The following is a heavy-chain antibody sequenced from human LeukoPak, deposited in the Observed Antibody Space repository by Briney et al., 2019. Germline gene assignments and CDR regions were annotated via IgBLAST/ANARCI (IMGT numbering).Heavy chain of an antibody. Sequence: SETLSLTCTVSGGSISSYYWSWIQQPPGKGLEWIGYIYTSGSTNYNPSLKSRVTISVDTSKNQFSLKLSSVTAADTAVYYCARRVGATLNWFDPWGQGTLVTVSS. D-gene: IGHD1-26*01. CDR3: ARRVGATLNWFDP. J-gene: IGHJ5*02. CDR1: GGSISSYY. V-gene: IGHV4-4*09. CDR2: IYTSGST.